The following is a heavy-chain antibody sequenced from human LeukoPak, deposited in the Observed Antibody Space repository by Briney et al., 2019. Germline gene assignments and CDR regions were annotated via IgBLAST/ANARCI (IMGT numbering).Heavy chain of an antibody. CDR2: MNPSSGNT. Sequence: ASVKVSCMTSGYNFDSYDINWVRQATGQGLQWLGWMNPSSGNTGYGHNFQGRLTLSKNKSINTAYMEVSSLTYDDTAMYYCARENRLTGEDSWGQGTLVTVSS. J-gene: IGHJ4*02. CDR1: GYNFDSYD. D-gene: IGHD7-27*01. V-gene: IGHV1-8*01. CDR3: ARENRLTGEDS.